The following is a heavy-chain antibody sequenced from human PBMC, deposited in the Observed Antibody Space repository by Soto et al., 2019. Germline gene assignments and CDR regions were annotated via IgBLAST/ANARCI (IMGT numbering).Heavy chain of an antibody. J-gene: IGHJ4*02. Sequence: GGSLRLSCAASGFTFSSYGMHWVRQAPGKGLEWVAVISYDGSNKYYADSVKGRFTISRDNSKNTLYLQMNSLRAEDTAVYYCAKGRTPYSGSYAFGYWGQGTLVTVSS. D-gene: IGHD1-26*01. CDR1: GFTFSSYG. V-gene: IGHV3-30*18. CDR3: AKGRTPYSGSYAFGY. CDR2: ISYDGSNK.